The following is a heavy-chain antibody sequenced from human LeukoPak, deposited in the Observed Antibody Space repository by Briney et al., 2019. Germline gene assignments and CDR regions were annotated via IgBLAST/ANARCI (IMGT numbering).Heavy chain of an antibody. CDR2: ISSSGSTI. CDR3: ARDRGLDTYYYDSSGYYYWYFDL. Sequence: GGSLRLSCAASGFTFSSYEMNWVRQAPGKGLELVSYISSSGSTIYYADSVKGRFTISRGNAKNSLYLQMNSLRAEDTAVYYCARDRGLDTYYYDSSGYYYWYFDLWGRGTLVTVSS. V-gene: IGHV3-48*03. J-gene: IGHJ2*01. D-gene: IGHD3-22*01. CDR1: GFTFSSYE.